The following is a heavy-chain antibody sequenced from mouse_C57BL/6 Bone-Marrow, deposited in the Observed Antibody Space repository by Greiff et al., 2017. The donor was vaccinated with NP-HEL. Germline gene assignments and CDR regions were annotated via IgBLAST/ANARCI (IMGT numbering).Heavy chain of an antibody. Sequence: VQLKEPGPELVKPGASVKISCKASGYTFTDYYMDWVKQSHGKSLEWIGEINPNNGGTIYNQKFKGKATLTVDTSSSTAYMELRSLTSEDTAVYYCARSSSGYVAFADWGHGTLVTVA. CDR1: GYTFTDYY. CDR3: ARSSSGYVAFAD. D-gene: IGHD3-2*02. CDR2: INPNNGGT. J-gene: IGHJ3*01. V-gene: IGHV1-18*01.